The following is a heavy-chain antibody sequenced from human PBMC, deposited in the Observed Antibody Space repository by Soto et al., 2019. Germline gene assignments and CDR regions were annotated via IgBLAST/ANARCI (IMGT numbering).Heavy chain of an antibody. V-gene: IGHV3-30*18. CDR2: ISYDGSNK. CDR1: GFTFSSYG. J-gene: IGHJ6*03. D-gene: IGHD3-3*01. Sequence: GGSLRLSCAASGFTFSSYGMHWVRQAPGKGLEWVAVISYDGSNKYYADSVKGRFTISRDNSKNTLYLQMNSLRAEDTAVYYCAKDGSENYDFWSGTPLGYMDVWGKGTTVTVSS. CDR3: AKDGSENYDFWSGTPLGYMDV.